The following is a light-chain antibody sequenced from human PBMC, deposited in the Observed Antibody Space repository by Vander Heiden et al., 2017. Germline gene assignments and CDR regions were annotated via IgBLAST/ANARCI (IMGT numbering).Light chain of an antibody. CDR2: KAS. CDR1: QSVSTW. V-gene: IGKV1-5*03. Sequence: DIQMTQPPSTLSASVGDRVTITCRASQSVSTWLAWYQQKPGKAPKLLIYKASSLESGVPSRFSGSGSGTEFTLTISRLQPDDFATYYCQQYNSYWTFGQGTKVEIK. CDR3: QQYNSYWT. J-gene: IGKJ1*01.